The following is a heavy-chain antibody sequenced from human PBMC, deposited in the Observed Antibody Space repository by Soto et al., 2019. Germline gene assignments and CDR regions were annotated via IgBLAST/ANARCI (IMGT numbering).Heavy chain of an antibody. V-gene: IGHV6-1*01. CDR2: TYYRSKWYN. Sequence: TLSLTCAISGDSVSSNSAAWNWIRQSPSRGLEWLGRTYYRSKWYNDYAVSVKSRITINPDTSKNQFSLQLNSVTPEDAAVYYCARKMVTMVRGVREYYFDYWGQGTLVTVSS. CDR1: GDSVSSNSAA. CDR3: ARKMVTMVRGVREYYFDY. J-gene: IGHJ4*02. D-gene: IGHD3-10*01.